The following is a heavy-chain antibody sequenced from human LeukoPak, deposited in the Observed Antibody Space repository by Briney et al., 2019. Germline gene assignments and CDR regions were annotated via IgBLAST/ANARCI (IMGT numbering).Heavy chain of an antibody. V-gene: IGHV3-7*04. Sequence: GGSLRLSCAASGFTLSGYWMTWVRQGLGKGLEWVANINRDGGQRSYVDSVKGRFAISRDNAKNSLYLQMSSLKTEDTAVYYCARDISPDDYFDSHKCYYDAFDIWGQGTLVTVSS. CDR3: ARDISPDDYFDSHKCYYDAFDI. J-gene: IGHJ3*02. CDR1: GFTLSGYW. CDR2: INRDGGQR. D-gene: IGHD3-22*01.